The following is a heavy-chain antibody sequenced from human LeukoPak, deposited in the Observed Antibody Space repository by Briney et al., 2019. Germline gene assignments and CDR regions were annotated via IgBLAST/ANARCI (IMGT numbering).Heavy chain of an antibody. CDR3: ARDRAVVPGRDAFDI. CDR2: INPSGGST. D-gene: IGHD3-10*01. J-gene: IGHJ3*02. CDR1: GYTFTSYD. Sequence: ASVKVSCKASGYTFTSYDINWVRQAPGQGLEWMGIINPSGGSTSYAQKFQGRVTMTRDTSTSTVYMELSSLRSEDTAVYYCARDRAVVPGRDAFDIWGQGTMVTVSS. V-gene: IGHV1-46*01.